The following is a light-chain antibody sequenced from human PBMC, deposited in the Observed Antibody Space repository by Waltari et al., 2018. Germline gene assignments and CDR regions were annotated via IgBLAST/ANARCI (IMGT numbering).Light chain of an antibody. CDR3: QHYVRLPAT. CDR2: DAS. J-gene: IGKJ1*01. V-gene: IGKV3-20*01. Sequence: ATLACRASQSVGRSLAWYQQKPGQAPRLLIYDASRRATGIPDRFSGSGSGTDFSLAISRLEPEDFAVYYCQHYVRLPATFGQGTKVEI. CDR1: QSVGRS.